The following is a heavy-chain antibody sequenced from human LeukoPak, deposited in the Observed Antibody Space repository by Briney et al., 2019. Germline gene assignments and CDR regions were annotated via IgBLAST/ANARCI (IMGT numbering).Heavy chain of an antibody. J-gene: IGHJ3*01. Sequence: VGSLRLSCAASGFTFANYAMHWVRHATGPGLEWVSLISGDGGSTYYADSVKGRFTVSRDNAKNTLYLQMNSLRAEDTAVYFCARGGFSHAFDVWGQGTVVTVSS. CDR2: ISGDGGST. V-gene: IGHV3-43*02. D-gene: IGHD5-12*01. CDR3: ARGGFSHAFDV. CDR1: GFTFANYA.